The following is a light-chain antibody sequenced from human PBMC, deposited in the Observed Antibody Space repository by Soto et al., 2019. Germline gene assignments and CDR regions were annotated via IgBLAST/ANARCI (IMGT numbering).Light chain of an antibody. CDR1: QSVSSSY. Sequence: EIVLTQSPGTLSLSPGERATLSCRASQSVSSSYLAWYQQKPGQAPRLLIYGASSRATGIPDRFSGSGSGTDFTLTISRPEPEDLSVYYCQQYGSSLLTFGPATKVDSK. CDR2: GAS. J-gene: IGKJ3*01. V-gene: IGKV3-20*01. CDR3: QQYGSSLLT.